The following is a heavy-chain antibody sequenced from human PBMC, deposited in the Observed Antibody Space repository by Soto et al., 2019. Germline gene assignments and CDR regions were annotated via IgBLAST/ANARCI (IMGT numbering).Heavy chain of an antibody. CDR2: VTSDGNST. CDR3: ARGGTYCGSTSCYYDY. J-gene: IGHJ4*02. Sequence: GGSLRLSCAASGFTFSRYWMHWVRQAPGKGLVWVSRVTSDGNSTDYADSVKGRFTISRDNAKNTLFLQMNSLRAEDSAVYYCARGGTYCGSTSCYYDYWGQGA. CDR1: GFTFSRYW. V-gene: IGHV3-74*01. D-gene: IGHD2-2*01.